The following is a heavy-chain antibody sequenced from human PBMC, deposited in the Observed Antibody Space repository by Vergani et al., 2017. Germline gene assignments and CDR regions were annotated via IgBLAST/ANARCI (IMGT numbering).Heavy chain of an antibody. D-gene: IGHD6-13*01. V-gene: IGHV5-51*01. Sequence: EVQLVQSGAEVKKPGESLKISCKGFGYRFSSSWIGWVRQMPGKGLEWMGIIFPDDSDTRYSPSFQGQVTISADKSISTVYLQWNSLKASDTAMYYCATLPLQTQQQVTSWGQGTLVTVSS. CDR1: GYRFSSSW. CDR2: IFPDDSDT. J-gene: IGHJ5*02. CDR3: ATLPLQTQQQVTS.